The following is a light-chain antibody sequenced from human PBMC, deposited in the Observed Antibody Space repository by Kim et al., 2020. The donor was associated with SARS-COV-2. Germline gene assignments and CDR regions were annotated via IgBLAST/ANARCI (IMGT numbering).Light chain of an antibody. CDR1: QGISND. CDR3: QMYNGAPWT. V-gene: IGKV1-27*01. J-gene: IGKJ1*01. Sequence: DIQMTQSPSSLSASIGDRVTITCRASQGISNDLAWYQQKPGKVPNLLISRASALRSGVPSRFIGSGSGTDFTLTISSLQPEDVAIYYCQMYNGAPWTFGQGTKVDIK. CDR2: RAS.